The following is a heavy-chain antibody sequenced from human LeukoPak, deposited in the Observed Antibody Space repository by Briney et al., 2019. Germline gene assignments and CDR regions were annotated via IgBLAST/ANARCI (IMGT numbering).Heavy chain of an antibody. CDR3: ARDRYGDGFAHLDY. V-gene: IGHV4-34*01. Sequence: PSETLSLTCAVYGGSFSGYYWSWIRQPPGKGLEWIGEINHSGSTNYNPSLKSRVTISVDTSKNQSSLKLSSVTAADTAVYYCARDRYGDGFAHLDYWGQGALVTVSS. J-gene: IGHJ4*02. CDR2: INHSGST. D-gene: IGHD5-24*01. CDR1: GGSFSGYY.